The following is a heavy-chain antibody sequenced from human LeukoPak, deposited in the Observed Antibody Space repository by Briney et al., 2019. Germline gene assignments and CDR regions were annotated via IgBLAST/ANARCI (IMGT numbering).Heavy chain of an antibody. CDR3: AKIVCSGGSCYYNDAFDI. J-gene: IGHJ3*02. Sequence: PGGSLRLSCAASGFTFSDYYMSWIRQAPGKGLEWVSYISSSGSTIYYADSVKGRFTISRDNAKNSLYLQMNSLRAEDTAVYYCAKIVCSGGSCYYNDAFDIWGQGTMVTVSS. CDR2: ISSSGSTI. V-gene: IGHV3-11*04. D-gene: IGHD2-15*01. CDR1: GFTFSDYY.